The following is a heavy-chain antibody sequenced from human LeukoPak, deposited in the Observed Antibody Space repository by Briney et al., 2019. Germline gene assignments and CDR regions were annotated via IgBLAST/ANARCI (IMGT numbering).Heavy chain of an antibody. V-gene: IGHV3-30*18. CDR1: GSTFDDYA. J-gene: IGHJ4*02. Sequence: GGSLRLSCAASGSTFDDYAMHWVRQAPGKGLEWVAVISYDGSNKYYADSVKGRFTISRDNSKNTLYLQMNSLRAEDTAVYYCAKGDDYVWGSYRSFPFDYWGQGTLVTVSS. CDR2: ISYDGSNK. D-gene: IGHD3-16*02. CDR3: AKGDDYVWGSYRSFPFDY.